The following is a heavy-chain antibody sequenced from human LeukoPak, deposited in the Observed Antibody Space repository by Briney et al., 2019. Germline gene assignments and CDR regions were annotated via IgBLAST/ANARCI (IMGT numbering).Heavy chain of an antibody. CDR2: IKTDGSEK. CDR3: AKDARTPRYCTNGVCWDFDY. CDR1: GFTFSSYW. J-gene: IGHJ4*02. Sequence: GGSLRLSCEASGFTFSSYWMSWVRQAPGKGLEWVANIKTDGSEKYYVDSVKGRFTISRDNAKNSLYLQMNSLRAEDTAVYYCAKDARTPRYCTNGVCWDFDYWGQGTLVTVSS. D-gene: IGHD2-8*01. V-gene: IGHV3-7*01.